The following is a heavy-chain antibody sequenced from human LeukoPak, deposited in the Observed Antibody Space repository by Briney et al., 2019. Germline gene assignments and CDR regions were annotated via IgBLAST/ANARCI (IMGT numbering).Heavy chain of an antibody. CDR3: ARDERGYSGYGYYYYGMDV. V-gene: IGHV4-61*01. J-gene: IGHJ6*02. Sequence: SETLSLTCTVSGASVSSGSSYWGWIRQPPGKGLEWIGYIYYSGSINYNPSLKSRVTISVDTSKNQFSLKLSSVTAADTAVYYCARDERGYSGYGYYYYGMDVWGQGTTVTVSS. CDR1: GASVSSGSSY. CDR2: IYYSGSI. D-gene: IGHD5-12*01.